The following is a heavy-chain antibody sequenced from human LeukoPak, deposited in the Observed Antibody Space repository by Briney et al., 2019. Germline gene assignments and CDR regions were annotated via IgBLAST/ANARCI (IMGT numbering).Heavy chain of an antibody. Sequence: SETLSLTCAVSGYSISSGYYWGWIRQPPGKGLEWIGSIYHSGSTYYNPSLKSRVTISVDTSKNQFSLKLSSVAAADTAVYYCARGQGHYYDSSGYYYYYMDVWGKGTTVTVSS. J-gene: IGHJ6*03. CDR3: ARGQGHYYDSSGYYYYYMDV. CDR1: GYSISSGYY. D-gene: IGHD3-22*01. V-gene: IGHV4-38-2*01. CDR2: IYHSGST.